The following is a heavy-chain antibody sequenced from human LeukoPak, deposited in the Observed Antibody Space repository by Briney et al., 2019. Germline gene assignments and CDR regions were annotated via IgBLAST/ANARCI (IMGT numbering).Heavy chain of an antibody. Sequence: GGSLRLSCAASGFTFSSYEMNWVRQAPGKGLEWISYISNTGSAIYYADSVEGRFTISRDNAKNSLFLQMYGLRAEGTAVYFCARDLNPLLPYCTGGSCFDPHYYYYGLDVWGQGTTVTVSS. CDR2: ISNTGSAI. V-gene: IGHV3-48*03. D-gene: IGHD2-15*01. CDR3: ARDLNPLLPYCTGGSCFDPHYYYYGLDV. J-gene: IGHJ6*02. CDR1: GFTFSSYE.